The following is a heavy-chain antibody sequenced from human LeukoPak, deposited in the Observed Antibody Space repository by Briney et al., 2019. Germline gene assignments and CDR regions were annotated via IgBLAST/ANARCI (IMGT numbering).Heavy chain of an antibody. V-gene: IGHV3-7*01. CDR3: AELGIAMIGGV. J-gene: IGHJ6*04. D-gene: IGHD3-10*02. CDR2: IKQDGTEK. Sequence: GGSLRLSCAASGFTFTTYWMSWVRQAPGKGLEWVANIKQDGTEKYYVDSVKGRFTISRDNAKNTLYLQMNSLRAEDTAVYYCAELGIAMIGGVWGKGTTVTISS. CDR1: GFTFTTYW.